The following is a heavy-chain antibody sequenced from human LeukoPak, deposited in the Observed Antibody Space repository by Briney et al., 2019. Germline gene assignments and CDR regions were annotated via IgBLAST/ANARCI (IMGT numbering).Heavy chain of an antibody. Sequence: ASVKVSCKASGYTFTSYYMHWVRQAPGQGLEWMGIINPSGGSTSYAQKFQGRVTMTRDTSTSTVYMELSSLRSEDTAVYYCARVPFYYTSGSHLDYWGQGSLVPVSS. J-gene: IGHJ4*02. CDR2: INPSGGST. V-gene: IGHV1-46*01. CDR3: ARVPFYYTSGSHLDY. D-gene: IGHD3-10*01. CDR1: GYTFTSYY.